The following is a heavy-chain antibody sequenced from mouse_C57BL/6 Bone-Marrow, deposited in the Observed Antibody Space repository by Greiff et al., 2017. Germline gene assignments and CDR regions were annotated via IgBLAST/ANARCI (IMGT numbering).Heavy chain of an antibody. CDR3: AGRRWYLDV. J-gene: IGHJ1*03. CDR1: GFTFSDYG. V-gene: IGHV5-15*01. CDR2: ISNLAYSM. Sequence: EVQLVESGGGLVQPGGSLKLSCAASGFTFSDYGMAWVRQAPRKGPEWVAFISNLAYSMYYADTVTGRFTISRENAKNTQYLEMSSLRSEDTAMYYCAGRRWYLDVWGTGTTVTVSS.